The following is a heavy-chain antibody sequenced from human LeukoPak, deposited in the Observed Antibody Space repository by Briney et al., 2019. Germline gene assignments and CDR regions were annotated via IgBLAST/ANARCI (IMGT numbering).Heavy chain of an antibody. CDR1: GFTFSSAW. D-gene: IGHD1-7*01. J-gene: IGHJ6*03. CDR2: IKSKTDGATT. V-gene: IGHV3-15*01. Sequence: GRSLRLSRAASGFTFSSAWMSWVRQAPGKGLEWVGRIKSKTDGATTAYTAPVKGRLTISSDDSKNTLYLQMNSLKTEDTAVYYCTADLGTTSLQDYYYYMDVWGDGTTVTVSS. CDR3: TADLGTTSLQDYYYYMDV.